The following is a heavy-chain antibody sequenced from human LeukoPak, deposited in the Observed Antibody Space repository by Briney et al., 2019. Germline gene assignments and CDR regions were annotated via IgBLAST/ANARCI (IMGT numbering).Heavy chain of an antibody. CDR2: ISYDGSNK. J-gene: IGHJ4*02. D-gene: IGHD2-2*01. CDR1: GFTFSSYV. Sequence: GGSLRLSCAASGFTFSSYVMHWVRQAPGKGLEWVALISYDGSNKYYADSVKGRFTISRDNAKNSLYLQMNSLRAEDTAVYYCARVDASLFDIVVVPAASDYWGQGTLVTVSS. CDR3: ARVDASLFDIVVVPAASDY. V-gene: IGHV3-30-3*01.